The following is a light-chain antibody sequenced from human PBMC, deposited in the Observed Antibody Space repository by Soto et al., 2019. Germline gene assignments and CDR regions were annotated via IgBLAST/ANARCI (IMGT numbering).Light chain of an antibody. J-gene: IGLJ2*01. CDR3: ISHSTTIAYVV. CDR2: EVT. V-gene: IGLV2-14*01. CDR1: STDIGDYNY. Sequence: QSALTQPASVSGSPGQSITISCTGTSTDIGDYNYVSWYQHHPGKAPKLMIYEVTNRPSGVSNRFSGSKSGNTASLTISGLHAEDEADYYCISHSTTIAYVVLGGGPKLTVL.